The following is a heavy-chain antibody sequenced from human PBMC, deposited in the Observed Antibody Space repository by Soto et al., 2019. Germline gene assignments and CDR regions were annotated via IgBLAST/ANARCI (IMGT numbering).Heavy chain of an antibody. Sequence: TSETLSLTCSVSGASISTSSDFWGWIRQAPGKGLEWIGNVYQSGTTRLNPSLKSRVSISVDRSKNQFSLELNSATAADRAVYYCARQPESTSYFDYWGQGILVTVSS. J-gene: IGHJ4*02. CDR2: VYQSGTT. V-gene: IGHV4-39*01. CDR3: ARQPESTSYFDY. D-gene: IGHD2-2*01. CDR1: GASISTSSDF.